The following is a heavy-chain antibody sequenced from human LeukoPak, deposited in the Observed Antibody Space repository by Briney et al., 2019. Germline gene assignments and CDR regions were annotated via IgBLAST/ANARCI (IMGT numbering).Heavy chain of an antibody. Sequence: ASVKVSCKASGYTFTGYYMHWVRQAPGQGLEWMGWINPDSGGTNYAQKFQGRVTMTRDTSISTAYMELSRLRSDDTAVYYYASGDSVAGQYYFHYWGQGTLVTVSS. CDR1: GYTFTGYY. CDR3: ASGDSVAGQYYFHY. V-gene: IGHV1-2*02. CDR2: INPDSGGT. D-gene: IGHD6-19*01. J-gene: IGHJ4*02.